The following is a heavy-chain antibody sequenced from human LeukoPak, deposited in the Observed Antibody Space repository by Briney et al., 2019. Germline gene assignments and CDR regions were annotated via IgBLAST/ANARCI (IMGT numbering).Heavy chain of an antibody. CDR3: ARASGIHGVYYYYMDV. Sequence: ASVKVSCKVSGYTLHQLFMHWVRQAAAQGLEWMGIINPSGGSTSYAQKFQGRVTMTRDTSTSTVYMELSSLRSEDTAVYYCARASGIHGVYYYYMDVWGKGTTVTVSS. D-gene: IGHD1-14*01. CDR1: GYTLHQLF. CDR2: INPSGGST. V-gene: IGHV1-46*02. J-gene: IGHJ6*03.